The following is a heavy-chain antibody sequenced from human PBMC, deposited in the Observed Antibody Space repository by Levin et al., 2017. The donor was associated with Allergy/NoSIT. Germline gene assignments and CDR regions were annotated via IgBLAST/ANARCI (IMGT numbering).Heavy chain of an antibody. J-gene: IGHJ4*02. V-gene: IGHV4-4*02. CDR2: IYHSGST. Sequence: SETLSLTCAVSGGSISSSNWWCWVRQPPGKGLEWIGEIYHSGSTNYNPSLKSRVTISVDKSKNQFSLKLSSVTAADTAVYYCARGRTWQLDTRGFDYWGQGTLVTVSS. CDR3: ARGRTWQLDTRGFDY. D-gene: IGHD6-13*01. CDR1: GGSISSSNW.